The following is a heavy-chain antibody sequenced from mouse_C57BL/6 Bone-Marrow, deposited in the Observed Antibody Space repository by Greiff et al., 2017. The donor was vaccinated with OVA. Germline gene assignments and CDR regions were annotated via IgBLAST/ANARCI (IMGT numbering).Heavy chain of an antibody. CDR3: ARETAQATGFAY. CDR1: GYTFTSYG. V-gene: IGHV1-81*01. CDR2: IYPRSGNT. Sequence: QVQLQQSGAELARPGASVKLSCKASGYTFTSYGISWVKQRTGQGLEWIGEIYPRSGNTYYNEKFKGKATLTADKSSSTAYMELRSLTSEDSAVYFGARETAQATGFAYWGQGTLVTVSA. J-gene: IGHJ3*01. D-gene: IGHD3-2*02.